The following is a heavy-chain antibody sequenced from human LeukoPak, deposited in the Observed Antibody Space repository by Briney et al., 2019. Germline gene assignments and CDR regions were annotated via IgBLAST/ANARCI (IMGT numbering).Heavy chain of an antibody. CDR2: ISAYNGNT. CDR3: AREEVVMVTGGFDY. Sequence: GASVKVSCKASGYTFTSYGISWVRQAPGQGLEWMGWISAYNGNTNYAQKLQGRVTVTTDTSTSTAYMELTSLRFDDTAVYYCAREEVVMVTGGFDYWGQGTLVTVSS. J-gene: IGHJ4*02. CDR1: GYTFTSYG. V-gene: IGHV1-18*01. D-gene: IGHD2-21*02.